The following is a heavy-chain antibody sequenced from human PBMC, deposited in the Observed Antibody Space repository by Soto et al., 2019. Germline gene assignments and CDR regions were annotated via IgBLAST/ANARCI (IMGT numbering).Heavy chain of an antibody. Sequence: VGSLRLSCAASGFTFSGYWMSWVRQAPGEGLEWVANIKEDGSEKNYVDSVRGRFTISRDNAMNSLYLEMNSLRAEDTAVYYCARSGSENDFWGQGTLVTVSS. J-gene: IGHJ4*02. CDR2: IKEDGSEK. V-gene: IGHV3-7*03. CDR3: ARSGSENDF. D-gene: IGHD5-12*01. CDR1: GFTFSGYW.